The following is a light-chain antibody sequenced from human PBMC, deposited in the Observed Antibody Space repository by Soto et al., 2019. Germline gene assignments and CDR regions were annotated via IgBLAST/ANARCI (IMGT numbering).Light chain of an antibody. CDR2: GVS. Sequence: EIVLTQSPGTLSLSPGERATLSCRASQGVLSGYLAWYQQKRGQAPRLLIHGVSSSATGISDRYSGSGSGTDFILTISRLEPEEFAVYYCHQFGSVPWTFGQGTKVEIK. J-gene: IGKJ1*01. CDR1: QGVLSGY. CDR3: HQFGSVPWT. V-gene: IGKV3-20*01.